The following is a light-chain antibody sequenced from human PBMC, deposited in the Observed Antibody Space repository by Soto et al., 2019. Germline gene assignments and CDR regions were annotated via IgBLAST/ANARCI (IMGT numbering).Light chain of an antibody. V-gene: IGLV2-14*01. CDR2: GVS. CDR3: SSYADSDTLYV. CDR1: SSDVSAYNY. Sequence: QSALTQPASVSGSPGQSITISCTGTSSDVSAYNYVSWYQQHPGKAPKLLIFGVSSRPSGVSNRFSGSKSGSTASLTISGLQAEDEADYYCSSYADSDTLYVFGTGTKVTVL. J-gene: IGLJ1*01.